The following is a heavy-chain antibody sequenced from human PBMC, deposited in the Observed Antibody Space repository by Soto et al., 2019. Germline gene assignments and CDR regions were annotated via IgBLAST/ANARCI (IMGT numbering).Heavy chain of an antibody. J-gene: IGHJ5*02. V-gene: IGHV2-5*02. CDR1: GFSLSTSGVG. CDR3: AHRRDDILTGVWFDP. CDR2: IYWDDDK. D-gene: IGHD3-9*01. Sequence: QITLKESGPTLVKPTQTLTLTCTFSGFSLSTSGVGVGWIRQPPGKALEWLALIYWDDDKRYSPSLKSRLTIXXDXSXXQVVLTMTNMDPVDTATYYCAHRRDDILTGVWFDPWGQGTLVTVSS.